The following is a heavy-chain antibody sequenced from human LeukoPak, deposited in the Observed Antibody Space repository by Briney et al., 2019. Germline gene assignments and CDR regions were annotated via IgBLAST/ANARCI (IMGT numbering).Heavy chain of an antibody. Sequence: PGGSLRLSCAASGFTFSSYSMNWVRQAPGKGLEWVSYISSSSSTIYYADSVKGRFTISRDNAKNSLYLQMNSLRAEDTAVYYCARDYGGNSRSRAFDIWGQGTMVTVSS. D-gene: IGHD4-23*01. V-gene: IGHV3-48*01. CDR1: GFTFSSYS. J-gene: IGHJ3*02. CDR3: ARDYGGNSRSRAFDI. CDR2: ISSSSSTI.